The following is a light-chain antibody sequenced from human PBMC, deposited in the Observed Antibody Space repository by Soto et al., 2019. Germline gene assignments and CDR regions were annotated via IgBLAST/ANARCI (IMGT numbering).Light chain of an antibody. V-gene: IGLV1-40*01. CDR3: QSYDSSLSGSV. CDR2: GNK. Sequence: QSVLTQPPSVSGAPGQRVIISCTGSSSNIGAGYDVHWYQQLPGTAPKLLIYGNKNRPSRVPDRISGSKAATSASLAITGLQAENEGDYYCQSYDSSLSGSVFGGGTKLTVL. J-gene: IGLJ2*01. CDR1: SSNIGAGYD.